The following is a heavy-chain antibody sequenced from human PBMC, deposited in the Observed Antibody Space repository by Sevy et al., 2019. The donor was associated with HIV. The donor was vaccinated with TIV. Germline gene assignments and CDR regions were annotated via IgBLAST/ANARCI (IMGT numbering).Heavy chain of an antibody. J-gene: IGHJ4*02. CDR1: GFTFDDYA. Sequence: GGSLRLACAASGFTFDDYAMHWVRRAPGKGLEWVSGLSCNSGSIGYADSVKGRFTISRDNAKNSLYLQMNSLRAEDTALYYCAKGPLDHAYSIAVAGTCYFDYWVQGTLVTVSS. V-gene: IGHV3-9*01. D-gene: IGHD6-19*01. CDR2: LSCNSGSI. CDR3: AKGPLDHAYSIAVAGTCYFDY.